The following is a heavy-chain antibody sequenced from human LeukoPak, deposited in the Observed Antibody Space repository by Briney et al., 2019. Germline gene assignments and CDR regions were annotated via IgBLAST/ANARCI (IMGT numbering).Heavy chain of an antibody. V-gene: IGHV1-46*01. Sequence: GASVKVSCKASGGTFSSYAISWVRQAPGQGLEWMGIINPSRGSTSQAQTFQGRVTMTRDMSTSTVSMELSSLRSEDTAVYYCARDGGDGYKANWFDTWGQGTLVTVSS. CDR3: ARDGGDGYKANWFDT. CDR1: GGTFSSYA. J-gene: IGHJ5*02. D-gene: IGHD5-24*01. CDR2: INPSRGST.